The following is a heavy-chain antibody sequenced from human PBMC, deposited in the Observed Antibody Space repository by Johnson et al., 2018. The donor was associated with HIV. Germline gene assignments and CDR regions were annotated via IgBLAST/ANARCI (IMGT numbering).Heavy chain of an antibody. D-gene: IGHD4-17*01. V-gene: IGHV3-30-3*01. CDR3: ARPGGDYSAFDI. Sequence: QMQLVESGGGVVQPGRSLRLSCAASGFTFSSYAMHWVRQAPGKGLEWVAVISYDGSNKYSDSVKGRFTISRDNSKNTLYLQMNSLRAEDTAVYYCARPGGDYSAFDIWGQGTMVTVSS. J-gene: IGHJ3*02. CDR2: ISYDGSNK. CDR1: GFTFSSYA.